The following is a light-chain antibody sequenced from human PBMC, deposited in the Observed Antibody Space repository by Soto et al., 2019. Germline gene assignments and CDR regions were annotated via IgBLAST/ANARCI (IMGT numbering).Light chain of an antibody. CDR1: QSVSSY. V-gene: IGKV3-11*01. Sequence: EIVLTQSPATLSLSPGERATLSCRASQSVSSYLAWYQQKPGQAPRLLIYDASNRATGIPARFSGSGSGTXXXXXXXXXXXXXXXVYYCQQXXHWPPTFGPGTKVDIK. J-gene: IGKJ3*01. CDR3: QQXXHWPPT. CDR2: DAS.